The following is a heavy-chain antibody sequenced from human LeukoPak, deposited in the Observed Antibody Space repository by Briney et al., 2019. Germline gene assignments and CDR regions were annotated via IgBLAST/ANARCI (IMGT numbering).Heavy chain of an antibody. CDR3: ARDAYSNYVRPDYLDY. V-gene: IGHV3-66*01. J-gene: IGHJ4*01. Sequence: PGGSLRLSCAASGFTVSSNYMSWVRQAPGKGLEWVSVIYSGGSTYYADSVKGRFTISRDNGKNSVFLQMSSLRAEDTAVYYCARDAYSNYVRPDYLDYWGQGALVTVSS. CDR1: GFTVSSNY. CDR2: IYSGGST. D-gene: IGHD4-11*01.